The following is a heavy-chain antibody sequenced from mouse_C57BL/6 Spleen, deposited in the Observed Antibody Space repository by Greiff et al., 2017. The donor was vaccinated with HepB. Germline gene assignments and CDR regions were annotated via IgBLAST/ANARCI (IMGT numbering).Heavy chain of an antibody. J-gene: IGHJ1*03. V-gene: IGHV1-59*01. CDR1: GYTFTSYW. D-gene: IGHD2-5*01. CDR3: AKDYSNPYWYFDV. CDR2: IDPSDSYT. Sequence: VQLQQPGAELVRPGPSEKLSCKASGYTFTSYWMHWVKQRPGQGLEWIGVIDPSDSYTNYNQKFKGKATLTVDTSSSTAYMQLSSLTSEDSAVYYCAKDYSNPYWYFDVWGTGTTVTVSS.